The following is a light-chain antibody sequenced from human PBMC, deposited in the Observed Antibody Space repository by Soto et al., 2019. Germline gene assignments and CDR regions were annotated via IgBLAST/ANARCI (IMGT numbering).Light chain of an antibody. CDR1: QGIRND. Sequence: AIQMTQSPSSLSASVGDRVTITCRASQGIRNDLGWYQQKPGKAPKLLIYAASSLQSGVPSRFSGSGSGSDFTLTISSLQPGDFATYYCLQDYNYPWTFGQGTKVEIK. J-gene: IGKJ1*01. V-gene: IGKV1-6*01. CDR3: LQDYNYPWT. CDR2: AAS.